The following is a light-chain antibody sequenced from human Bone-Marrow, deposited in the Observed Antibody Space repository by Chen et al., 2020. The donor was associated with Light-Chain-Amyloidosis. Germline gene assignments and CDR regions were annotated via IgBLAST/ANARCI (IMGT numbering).Light chain of an antibody. CDR3: QQYGTSPLT. Sequence: EIVLTQSPGTLSLSPGEGANLSCRASQTISSNYLTLYQQKFGQAPRLLIYGSSSRATGIPDRFTGSGSGTDFTLTINRLEPEDCAMYYCQQYGTSPLTFGGGNKVEIK. CDR2: GSS. V-gene: IGKV3-20*01. CDR1: QTISSNY. J-gene: IGKJ4*01.